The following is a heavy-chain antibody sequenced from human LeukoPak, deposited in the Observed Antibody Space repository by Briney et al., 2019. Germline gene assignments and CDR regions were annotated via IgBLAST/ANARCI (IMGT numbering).Heavy chain of an antibody. CDR3: ARDCSGGSCYGAFDI. CDR1: GASIRSGDYY. D-gene: IGHD2-15*01. J-gene: IGHJ3*02. V-gene: IGHV4-30-4*01. Sequence: PSQTLSLTCTVSGASIRSGDYYWSWIRQPPGMGLEWIGYIYDSGSTYYNPSLKSRITISVDTSENRFSLKLSSVTATDTAVYYCARDCSGGSCYGAFDIWGQGTMVTVSS. CDR2: IYDSGST.